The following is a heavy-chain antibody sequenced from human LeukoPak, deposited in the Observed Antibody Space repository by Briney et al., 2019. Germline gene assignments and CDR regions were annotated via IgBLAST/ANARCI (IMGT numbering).Heavy chain of an antibody. V-gene: IGHV3-33*01. CDR2: IWYDGSNN. D-gene: IGHD6-13*01. Sequence: GGSLRLSCEASGFTFSSYCMHWVRQAPGNGLEWVAVIWYDGSNNYYADSVKGRFTIARDNSKNTLYLQMNSLRPESKAVYYCARQAATCTAGNYYYGMDVWGKGTTVTVSS. CDR3: ARQAATCTAGNYYYGMDV. J-gene: IGHJ6*04. CDR1: GFTFSSYC.